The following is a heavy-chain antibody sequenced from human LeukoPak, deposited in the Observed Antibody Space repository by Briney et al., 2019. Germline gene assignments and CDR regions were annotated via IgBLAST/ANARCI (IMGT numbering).Heavy chain of an antibody. J-gene: IGHJ5*01. CDR1: GGSISDYY. Sequence: PSGTLSLTCTVSGGSISDYYWTWIRQPPGKGLEWIGYIYYSGSTNYNPSLKSRVTISVDTSKNRFSLNLSSVTAADTAVYYCAREEGYKFDFWGQGTLVTVSS. CDR3: AREEGYKFDF. V-gene: IGHV4-59*01. D-gene: IGHD1-14*01. CDR2: IYYSGST.